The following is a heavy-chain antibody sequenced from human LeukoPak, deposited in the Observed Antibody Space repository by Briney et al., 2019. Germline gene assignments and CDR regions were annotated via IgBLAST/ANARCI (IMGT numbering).Heavy chain of an antibody. V-gene: IGHV3-23*01. Sequence: PGGSLRLSCAASGFTFSSYAMSWVRQAPGKGLEWVSAISGSGGSTYYADSVKGRFTISRDNSKNTLYLQMNSLRAEDTAVYYCAKLGHWQLVRTIDYWGQGTLVTVSS. CDR3: AKLGHWQLVRTIDY. CDR2: ISGSGGST. J-gene: IGHJ4*02. D-gene: IGHD6-6*01. CDR1: GFTFSSYA.